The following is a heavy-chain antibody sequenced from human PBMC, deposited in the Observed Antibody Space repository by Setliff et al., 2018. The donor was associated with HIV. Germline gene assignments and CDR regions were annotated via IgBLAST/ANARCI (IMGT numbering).Heavy chain of an antibody. CDR3: AAFFVTPLTTQDF. V-gene: IGHV4-30-4*01. CDR2: IYYSGST. J-gene: IGHJ4*02. D-gene: IGHD4-17*01. Sequence: SETLSLTCTVSGASISSGDSYWTWIRQSPGKGLEWIGFIYYSGSTYYNPSLKSRISISLDASKSQFSLWLTSVTAADTAIYYCAAFFVTPLTTQDFWGQGTLVTV. CDR1: GASISSGDSY.